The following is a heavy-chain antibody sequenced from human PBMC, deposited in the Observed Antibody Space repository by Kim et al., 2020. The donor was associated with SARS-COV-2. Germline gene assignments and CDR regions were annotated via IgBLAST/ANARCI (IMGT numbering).Heavy chain of an antibody. J-gene: IGHJ4*02. CDR3: AKGQAGGSYGPGDY. D-gene: IGHD1-26*01. V-gene: IGHV3-33*06. CDR1: GFTFSSYA. Sequence: GGSLRLSCAASGFTFSSYAMHWVRQAPGKGLEGVAVIWYDGSNKYYADSVKGRFTISRDNSKNTLYLQMNSLRAEDTAVYYCAKGQAGGSYGPGDYWGQGTLVTVSS. CDR2: IWYDGSNK.